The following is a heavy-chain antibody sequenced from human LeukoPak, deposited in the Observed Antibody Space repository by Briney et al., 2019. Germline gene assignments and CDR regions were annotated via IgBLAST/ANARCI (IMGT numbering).Heavy chain of an antibody. J-gene: IGHJ6*03. V-gene: IGHV3-30*02. Sequence: PGGSLRLSCAASGITFSRYGMHWVRQAPGKGLEWVTFIRYDGSIKYYADSVKGRFTMSRDNSKNTLFLQMNSLRAEDTAVYYCASVLRSRRYYYYMDVWGKGTTVTISS. D-gene: IGHD3-16*01. CDR2: IRYDGSIK. CDR3: ASVLRSRRYYYYMDV. CDR1: GITFSRYG.